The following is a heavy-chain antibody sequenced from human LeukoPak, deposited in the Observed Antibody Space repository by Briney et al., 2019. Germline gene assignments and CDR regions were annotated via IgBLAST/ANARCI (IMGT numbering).Heavy chain of an antibody. Sequence: ASETLSLTCAVYGGSFSGYYWSWIRQPPGKGLEWIGEINHSGSTNYNPSLKSRVTISVDTSKNQFSLKLSSVTAADTAVYYCARGPRRTPRRIVVVVAAIEPKDAFDIWGQGTMVTVSS. D-gene: IGHD2-15*01. CDR2: INHSGST. V-gene: IGHV4-34*01. J-gene: IGHJ3*02. CDR3: ARGPRRTPRRIVVVVAAIEPKDAFDI. CDR1: GGSFSGYY.